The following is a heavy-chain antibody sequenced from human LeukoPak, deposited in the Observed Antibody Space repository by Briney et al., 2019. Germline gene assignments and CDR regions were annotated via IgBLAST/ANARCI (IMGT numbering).Heavy chain of an antibody. V-gene: IGHV1-46*01. CDR3: ARVDGSPDY. D-gene: IGHD2-15*01. J-gene: IGHJ4*02. CDR2: INPSGGTT. CDR1: GYTFTGYY. Sequence: GASVKVSCKASGYTFTGYYMHWVRQAPGQGLEWMGIINPSGGTTSYAQKFQGRVTITRDTSISKVYMELSSLRSEDTAVYFCARVDGSPDYWGQGTLVTVSS.